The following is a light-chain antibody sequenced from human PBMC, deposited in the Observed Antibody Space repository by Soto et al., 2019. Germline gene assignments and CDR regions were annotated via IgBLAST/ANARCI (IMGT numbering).Light chain of an antibody. J-gene: IGKJ5*01. CDR1: QSISSW. V-gene: IGKV1-5*01. CDR2: DAS. Sequence: DIQMTQSPSNLSASVGDRVNITCRASQSISSWLAWYQQKPGKAPKLLIYDASSLESGVPSRFSGSGSGTEFTLTITSLQSDDFAVYYCQQYNQWSPITFGQGTRLEIK. CDR3: QQYNQWSPIT.